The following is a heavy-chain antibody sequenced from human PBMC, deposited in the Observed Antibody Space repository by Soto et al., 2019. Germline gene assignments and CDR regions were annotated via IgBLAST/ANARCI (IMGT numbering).Heavy chain of an antibody. J-gene: IGHJ3*02. CDR3: TRRAWENGDAFDI. V-gene: IGHV1-18*04. CDR1: GYTFTSYG. D-gene: IGHD1-26*01. CDR2: INAYNANT. Sequence: QVQLVQSGAEVKKPGASVKVSCKASGYTFTSYGLSWVRQAPGQGLEWMGWINAYNANTNYAQKLQGRVTMTTDTTTSTAYMERRSLRSDDASVYYCTRRAWENGDAFDIWGQGTMVSVSS.